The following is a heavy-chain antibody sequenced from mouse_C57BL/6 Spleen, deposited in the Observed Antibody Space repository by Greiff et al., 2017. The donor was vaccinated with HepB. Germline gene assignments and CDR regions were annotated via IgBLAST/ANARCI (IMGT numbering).Heavy chain of an antibody. D-gene: IGHD2-4*01. CDR3: ARADYDYAMDY. Sequence: VQLQQSGAELVRPGSSVKLSCKASGYTFTSYWMDWVKQRPGQGLEWIGNIYPSDSETHYNQKFKDKATLTVDKSSSTAYMQLSSLTSEDSAVYYCARADYDYAMDYWGQGTSVTVSS. CDR2: IYPSDSET. J-gene: IGHJ4*01. V-gene: IGHV1-61*01. CDR1: GYTFTSYW.